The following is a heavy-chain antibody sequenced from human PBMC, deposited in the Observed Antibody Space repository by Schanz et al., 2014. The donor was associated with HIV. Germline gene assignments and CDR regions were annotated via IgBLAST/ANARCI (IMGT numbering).Heavy chain of an antibody. J-gene: IGHJ6*02. Sequence: VQLVESGGGVVQPGRSLRLSCAASGFTFSTSGMHWVRQVPARGLEWVARSRVKSDSYATEYAASVTGRFTISRDDSKNSVYLQMNSLNIEDTAVYYCRGYRFYYGVDFWGQGTTVTVS. V-gene: IGHV3-72*01. CDR1: GFTFSTSG. CDR3: RGYRFYYGVDF. D-gene: IGHD5-18*01. CDR2: SRVKSDSYAT.